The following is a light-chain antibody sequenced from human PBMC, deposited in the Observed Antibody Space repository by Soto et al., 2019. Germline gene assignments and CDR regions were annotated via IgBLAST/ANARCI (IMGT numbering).Light chain of an antibody. J-gene: IGKJ1*01. CDR2: LGS. V-gene: IGKV2-28*01. CDR1: RXLMHSNGYNY. CDR3: MQTLQTPT. Sequence: EIFMTQSPLSLAVTPGEPASIACSSSRXLMHSNGYNYLDWYLQKPGQSPQLLIYLGSNRASGVPDRFSGSGSGTDFILRINRVEAEDVGVYYCMQTLQTPTFGQGTKVDIK.